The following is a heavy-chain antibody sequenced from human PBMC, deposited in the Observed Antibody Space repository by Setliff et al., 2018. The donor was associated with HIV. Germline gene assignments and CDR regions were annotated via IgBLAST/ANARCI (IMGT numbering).Heavy chain of an antibody. V-gene: IGHV4-30-4*08. CDR2: IFYSGST. Sequence: SETLSLTCTVSGGSFSSGDYSWTWIRQPPGKGLEWIGFIFYSGSTHQNPSLKSRVTISVDSSKNHFSLILSSVTAADTAVYYCASRDTSRYFDDYWGQGTLVTVSS. J-gene: IGHJ4*02. CDR3: ASRDTSRYFDDY. CDR1: GGSFSSGDYS. D-gene: IGHD3-22*01.